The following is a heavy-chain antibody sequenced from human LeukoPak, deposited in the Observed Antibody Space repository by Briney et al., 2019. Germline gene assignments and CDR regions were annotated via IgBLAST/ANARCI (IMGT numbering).Heavy chain of an antibody. Sequence: SETLSLTCTVSGGSISSGDYYWSWIRQPPGKGLEWIGYIYYSGSSYYNPSLKSRVTISVDTSKNQFSLKLSSVTAADTAVYYCARVLHRNFDYWDQGTLVTVSS. V-gene: IGHV4-30-4*01. CDR3: ARVLHRNFDY. CDR1: GGSISSGDYY. J-gene: IGHJ4*02. CDR2: IYYSGSS.